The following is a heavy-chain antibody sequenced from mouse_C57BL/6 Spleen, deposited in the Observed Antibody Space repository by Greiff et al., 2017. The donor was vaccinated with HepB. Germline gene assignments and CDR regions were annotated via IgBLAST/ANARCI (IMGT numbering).Heavy chain of an antibody. CDR3: ARFYYSNSFDY. CDR1: GYTFTSYW. J-gene: IGHJ2*01. V-gene: IGHV1-64*01. CDR2: IHPNSGST. D-gene: IGHD2-5*01. Sequence: QVQLQQSGAELVKPGASVKLSCKASGYTFTSYWMHWVKQRPGQGLEWIGMIHPNSGSTNYNEKFKSKATLTVDKSSSTAYMQLSSLTSEDSAVYYCARFYYSNSFDYWGQGTTLTVSS.